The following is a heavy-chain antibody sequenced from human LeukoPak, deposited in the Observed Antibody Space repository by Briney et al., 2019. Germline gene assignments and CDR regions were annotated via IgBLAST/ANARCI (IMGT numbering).Heavy chain of an antibody. V-gene: IGHV1-46*01. D-gene: IGHD2/OR15-2a*01. J-gene: IGHJ4*02. CDR2: INPSDGST. CDR3: ARHQGAGEYPFDY. Sequence: ASVKVSCKVSGYTFTGYFLHWVRQAPGQGLEWVGIINPSDGSTTYAQKFQGRVTMTRDTSTSTVYMELSSLRSEDTAVYYCARHQGAGEYPFDYWGQGTLVTVSS. CDR1: GYTFTGYF.